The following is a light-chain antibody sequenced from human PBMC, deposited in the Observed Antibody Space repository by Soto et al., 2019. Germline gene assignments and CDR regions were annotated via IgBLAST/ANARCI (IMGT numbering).Light chain of an antibody. J-gene: IGKJ1*01. CDR1: QSVGSSY. V-gene: IGKV3-20*01. CDR2: STS. CDR3: QQYDSPIWT. Sequence: ENVLTQSPGTLSLSQGERATLSCRASQSVGSSYLAWYQQKPGQAPRLLIYSTSSRATDIPDRFSGSGSGTDFTLTISRLEPEDFAVYYCQQYDSPIWTFGQGTKVEIK.